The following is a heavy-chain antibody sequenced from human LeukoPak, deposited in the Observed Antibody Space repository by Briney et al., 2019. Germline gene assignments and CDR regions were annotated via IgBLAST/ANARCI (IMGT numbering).Heavy chain of an antibody. D-gene: IGHD4-17*01. CDR2: ISSVSSAI. CDR3: ARGHTAVTRHFDF. J-gene: IGHJ4*02. CDR1: GFTLTTYS. Sequence: GGSLRLSCEASGFTLTTYSMTWVRQAPGKGLEWVSIISSVSSAIFSADALKGRFTISRDDAKNLLYLDMNSLRAEDTAVYYCARGHTAVTRHFDFWGQGTLVTVSS. V-gene: IGHV3-21*01.